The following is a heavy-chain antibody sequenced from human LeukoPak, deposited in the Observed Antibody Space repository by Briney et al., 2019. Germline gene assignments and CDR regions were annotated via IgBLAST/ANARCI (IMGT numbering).Heavy chain of an antibody. Sequence: GGSLRLSCAASGLTFSGSGIHWVRQASGKGLEWLGRIGRQGDSDATRYAVSLKGKFTISRVDSRNTAYLQMNSLKTEDTAVYYCAGDYNFLTGLNYWGQGTLVTVSS. CDR1: GLTFSGSG. J-gene: IGHJ4*02. CDR3: AGDYNFLTGLNY. D-gene: IGHD3-9*01. V-gene: IGHV3-73*01. CDR2: IGRQGDSDAT.